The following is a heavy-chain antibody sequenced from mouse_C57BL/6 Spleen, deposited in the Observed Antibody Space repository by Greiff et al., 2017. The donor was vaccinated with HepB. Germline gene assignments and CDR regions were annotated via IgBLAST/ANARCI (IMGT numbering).Heavy chain of an antibody. Sequence: VQGVESGAELVRPGASVKLSCKASGYTFTDYYINWVKQRPGQGLEWIARIYPGSGNTYYNEKFKGKATLTAEKSSSTAYMQLSSLTSEDSAVYFWARTLHGGAWFAYWGQGTLVTVSA. D-gene: IGHD1-1*01. V-gene: IGHV1-76*01. CDR3: ARTLHGGAWFAY. CDR2: IYPGSGNT. CDR1: GYTFTDYY. J-gene: IGHJ3*01.